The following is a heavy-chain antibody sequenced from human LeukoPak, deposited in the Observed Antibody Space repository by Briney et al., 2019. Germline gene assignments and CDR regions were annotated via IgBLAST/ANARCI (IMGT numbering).Heavy chain of an antibody. Sequence: GGSLRLSCVASGVTLSNYAMSWARQAPGKGLEWVSGISSSGSGGNTYYADSVKGRFTICRDSSRNTLFLHMNTLRADDTAIYYCAKDRTVGASYWYFDLWGRGTLVTVSS. D-gene: IGHD1-26*01. CDR1: GVTLSNYA. CDR3: AKDRTVGASYWYFDL. CDR2: ISSSGSGGNT. J-gene: IGHJ2*01. V-gene: IGHV3-23*01.